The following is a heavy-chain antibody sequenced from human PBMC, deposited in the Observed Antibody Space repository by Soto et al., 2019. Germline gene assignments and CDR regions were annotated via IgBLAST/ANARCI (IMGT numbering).Heavy chain of an antibody. J-gene: IGHJ4*02. V-gene: IGHV4-39*01. D-gene: IGHD4-4*01. CDR2: IYYSGYT. CDR1: GGSITGSNYY. Sequence: SLTWTVSGGSITGSNYYWGWIRQPPGKGLEWSGSIYYSGYTYYNPSLKSRVTISVDTSKNQFSLRLGSVTAADTAVYYRARHDLTVSHVCDYWGEGILVNV. CDR3: ARHDLTVSHVCDY.